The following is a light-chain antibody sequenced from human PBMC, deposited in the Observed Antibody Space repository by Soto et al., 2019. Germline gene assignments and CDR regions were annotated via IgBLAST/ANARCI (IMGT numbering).Light chain of an antibody. Sequence: QSVLTQPPSASGTPGQRVTISCSGSSSNIRSNYVYWYQQLPGTAPKLLIYKNNLRPSGVPDRFSGSKSATSASLAISGLRSEDGAYYYWGTLEDSLRFVVFGGGTKLTVL. CDR1: SSNIRSNY. J-gene: IGLJ2*01. CDR2: KNN. V-gene: IGLV1-47*01. CDR3: GTLEDSLRFVV.